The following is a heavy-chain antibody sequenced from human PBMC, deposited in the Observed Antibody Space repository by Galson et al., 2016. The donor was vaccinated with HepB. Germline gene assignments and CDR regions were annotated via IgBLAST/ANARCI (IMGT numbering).Heavy chain of an antibody. J-gene: IGHJ4*02. CDR1: GFSFSSYG. CDR3: ARGDFYDSSGYLAH. CDR2: IWYDGRNK. V-gene: IGHV3-33*01. Sequence: SLRLSCAASGFSFSSYGMHWVRQAPGKGLEGVAVIWYDGRNKDYADSVKGRFTISRDNSKNTVFLQINSLRVDDTAVYFCARGDFYDSSGYLAHWGQGTLVTVSS. D-gene: IGHD3-22*01.